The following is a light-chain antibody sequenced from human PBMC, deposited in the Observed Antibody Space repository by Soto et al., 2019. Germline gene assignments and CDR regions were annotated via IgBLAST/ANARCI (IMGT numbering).Light chain of an antibody. CDR1: QSVSSTF. V-gene: IGKV3-20*01. Sequence: EIVLTQSPGTLSLSPGERATLSCRASQSVSSTFLAWYQQKPSQAPRLLIYAASSRATGIPDRFSGSGSGTDFTLTISRLEPEDFAVYYCQQYGSSPWTFGQGTKVEIK. J-gene: IGKJ1*01. CDR2: AAS. CDR3: QQYGSSPWT.